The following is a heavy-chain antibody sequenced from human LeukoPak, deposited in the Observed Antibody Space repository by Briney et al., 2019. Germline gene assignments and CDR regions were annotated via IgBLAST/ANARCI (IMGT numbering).Heavy chain of an antibody. J-gene: IGHJ4*02. CDR3: ARHVSGSAMMHYFDY. V-gene: IGHV4-39*01. CDR2: IYYSGSS. D-gene: IGHD5-18*01. CDR1: DASIRSGRNY. Sequence: SETLSLTCNVSDASIRSGRNYWGWIRQSPGKGLEWIGSIYYSGSSSYNPSLQSRVSISVDTSKNHISLKVFSLTAADTALYYCARHVSGSAMMHYFDYWGQGNLVTVSS.